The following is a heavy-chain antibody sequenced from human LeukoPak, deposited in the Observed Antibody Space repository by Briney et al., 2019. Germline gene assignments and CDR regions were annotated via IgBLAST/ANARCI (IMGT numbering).Heavy chain of an antibody. CDR1: GGTFSSYA. D-gene: IGHD6-19*01. V-gene: IGHV1-69*05. J-gene: IGHJ5*02. CDR3: ARGWGSGWYGWFDP. Sequence: SVKVPCKASGGTFSSYAISWVRQAPGQGLEWMGRIIPTFGTANYAQKFQGRVTITTDESTSTAYMELSSLRSEDTAVYYCARGWGSGWYGWFDPWGQGTLVTVSS. CDR2: IIPTFGTA.